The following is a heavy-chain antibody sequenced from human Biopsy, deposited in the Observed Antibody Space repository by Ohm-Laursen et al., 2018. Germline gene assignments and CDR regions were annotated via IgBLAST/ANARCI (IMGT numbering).Heavy chain of an antibody. J-gene: IGHJ4*02. CDR2: IYYTGST. V-gene: IGHV4-59*01. Sequence: SETLFLTCTVSRDSISNYYWTWIRQSPGKGLEWIGYIYYTGSTNYNPSVKSRVTISVDTSKNQFSLKLNSVTAADTAVYFCARDSRGGHLNTTLITGKNLDSWGQGILVIVSS. CDR3: ARDSRGGHLNTTLITGKNLDS. CDR1: RDSISNYY. D-gene: IGHD3-16*01.